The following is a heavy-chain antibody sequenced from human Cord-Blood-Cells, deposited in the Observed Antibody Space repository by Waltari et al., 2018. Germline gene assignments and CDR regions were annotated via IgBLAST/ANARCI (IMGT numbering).Heavy chain of an antibody. CDR2: IIPIFGTA. CDR3: ARDLMVAGGEVFDY. J-gene: IGHJ4*02. V-gene: IGHV1-69*01. Sequence: QVQLVQSGAEVKKPGSSVKVSCKASGGTFSSFAISWVRQGPGQGLEWMGGIIPIFGTANYAQKFQGRVTITADESTSTAYMELSSLRSEDTAVYYCARDLMVAGGEVFDYWGQGTLVTVSS. D-gene: IGHD2-8*01. CDR1: GGTFSSFA.